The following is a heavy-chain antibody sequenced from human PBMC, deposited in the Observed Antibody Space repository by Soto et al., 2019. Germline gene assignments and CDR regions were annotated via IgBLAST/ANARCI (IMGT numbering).Heavy chain of an antibody. CDR3: ARDHGIVVPGGNYYHGKDV. CDR2: INPKSGDP. CDR1: GYTFSGYY. J-gene: IGHJ6*02. D-gene: IGHD1-26*01. V-gene: IGHV1-2*06. Sequence: DSLKVSCKASGYTFSGYYMHSVRQAPGQGLEWIGRINPKSGDPNYAQTFQGRATITKDTSITTAYMRLSRLKSDDTAVYYCARDHGIVVPGGNYYHGKDVWGQGTPVTVSS.